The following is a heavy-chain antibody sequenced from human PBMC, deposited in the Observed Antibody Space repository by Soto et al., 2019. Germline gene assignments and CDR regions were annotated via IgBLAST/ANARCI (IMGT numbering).Heavy chain of an antibody. D-gene: IGHD6-13*01. CDR1: GFTFDDYA. Sequence: ESGGGLVQPGRSLRLSCAASGFTFDDYAMHWVRQVPGKGLEWVSGINWNSGSIGYGDSVKGRFAISRDNAKNSLRLQMNSLSAEDTAFYYCVKDESINWYSGHFRHWGQGTLVTVSS. CDR2: INWNSGSI. CDR3: VKDESINWYSGHFRH. V-gene: IGHV3-9*01. J-gene: IGHJ1*01.